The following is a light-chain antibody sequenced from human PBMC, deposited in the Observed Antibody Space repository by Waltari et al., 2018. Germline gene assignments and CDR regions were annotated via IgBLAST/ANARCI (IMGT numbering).Light chain of an antibody. CDR1: QSVLYSPDNKNY. J-gene: IGKJ4*01. CDR2: WAS. V-gene: IGKV4-1*01. Sequence: DIVMTQSPDSLAVSLGAGATIARQSSQSVLYSPDNKNYLAWYQQKPGQPPKLLISWASIRESGVPDRFSGSGSGTDFTLTISSLQAEDVAVYYCQQYYTPLTFGGGTKVEIK. CDR3: QQYYTPLT.